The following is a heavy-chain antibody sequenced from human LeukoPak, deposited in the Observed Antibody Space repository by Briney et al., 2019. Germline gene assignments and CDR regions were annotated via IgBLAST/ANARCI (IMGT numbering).Heavy chain of an antibody. J-gene: IGHJ5*02. CDR1: GGSISSYY. V-gene: IGHV4-59*08. CDR3: ARSIVVVPAAIVGWFDP. Sequence: SETQTLPCTVSGGSISSYYWSWIRQPPGKGLEWIGYIYYSGSTNYNPSLKSRVTISVDTSKNQFSLKLSSVTAADTAVYYCARSIVVVPAAIVGWFDPWGHGTLVTVSS. D-gene: IGHD2-2*02. CDR2: IYYSGST.